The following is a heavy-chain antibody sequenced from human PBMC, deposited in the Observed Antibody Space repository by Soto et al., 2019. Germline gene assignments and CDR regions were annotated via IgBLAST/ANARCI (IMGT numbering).Heavy chain of an antibody. CDR3: AKDLGWELLQKDFDY. D-gene: IGHD1-26*01. CDR2: ISYDGSNK. J-gene: IGHJ4*02. V-gene: IGHV3-30*18. Sequence: QVQLVESGGGVVQPGRSLRLSCAASGFTFSSYGMHWVRQAPGKGLEWVAVISYDGSNKYYADSVKGRFTISRDNSKNTLYLQMNSLRAEDTAVYYYAKDLGWELLQKDFDYWGQGTLVTVSS. CDR1: GFTFSSYG.